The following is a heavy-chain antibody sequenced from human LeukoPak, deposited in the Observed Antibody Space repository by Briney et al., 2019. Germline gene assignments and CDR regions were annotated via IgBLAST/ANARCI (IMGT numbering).Heavy chain of an antibody. CDR2: ISGSGGST. D-gene: IGHD3-22*01. V-gene: IGHV3-23*01. CDR1: GFTFSIYA. J-gene: IGHJ4*02. CDR3: AKNDDSSGYPLKNYFDY. Sequence: GGSLRLSCAASGFTFSIYAMSWVRQAPGKGLEWVSAISGSGGSTYYADSVKGRFTISRDNSKNTLYLQMNSLRAEDTAVYYCAKNDDSSGYPLKNYFDYWGQGTLVTVSS.